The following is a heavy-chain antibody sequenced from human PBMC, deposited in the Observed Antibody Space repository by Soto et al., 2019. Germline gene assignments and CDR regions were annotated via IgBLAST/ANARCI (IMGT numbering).Heavy chain of an antibody. V-gene: IGHV3-23*01. CDR1: GFTFSSYA. CDR3: AKSPTMIVVVIEWDY. Sequence: PGGSLRLSCAASGFTFSSYAVSWVRQAPGKGLEWVSAISASGGSTYYADSVKGRFTISRDNSKNTLYLQMNSLRAEDTAVYYCAKSPTMIVVVIEWDYWGQGTLVTVSS. CDR2: ISASGGST. J-gene: IGHJ4*02. D-gene: IGHD3-22*01.